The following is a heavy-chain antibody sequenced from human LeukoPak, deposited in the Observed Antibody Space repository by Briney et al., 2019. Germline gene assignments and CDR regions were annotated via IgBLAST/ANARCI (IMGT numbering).Heavy chain of an antibody. CDR1: GGTFSSYA. Sequence: SVKVSCKASGGTFSSYAISWVRRAPGQGLEWMGGIIPIFGTANYAQKFQGRVTITADESTSTAYMELSSLRSEDTAVYYCARDQGTGGGYYYYGMDVWGKGTTVTVSS. J-gene: IGHJ6*04. CDR2: IIPIFGTA. V-gene: IGHV1-69*13. CDR3: ARDQGTGGGYYYYGMDV. D-gene: IGHD1-14*01.